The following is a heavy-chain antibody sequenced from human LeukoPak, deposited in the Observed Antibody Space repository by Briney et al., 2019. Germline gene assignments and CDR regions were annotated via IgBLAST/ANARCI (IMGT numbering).Heavy chain of an antibody. J-gene: IGHJ4*02. V-gene: IGHV1-69*04. Sequence: GASVKVSCKASGGTFSSYAISWVRQAPGQGLEWMGRIIPILGIANYAQKFQGRVTITADKSTSTAYMELSSLRSEDTAVYYCARQSCSGTGCWNLLDYWGQGTQVTVTS. CDR3: ARQSCSGTGCWNLLDY. CDR2: IIPILGIA. CDR1: GGTFSSYA. D-gene: IGHD2-2*01.